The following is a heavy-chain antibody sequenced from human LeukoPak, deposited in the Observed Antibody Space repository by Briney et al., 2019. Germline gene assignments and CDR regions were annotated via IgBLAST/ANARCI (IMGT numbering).Heavy chain of an antibody. V-gene: IGHV3-48*04. CDR2: INSDSSTT. CDR3: VRDNVVRGVLSSIY. Sequence: PGGSLRLSCAASGFSFSNYNMDWVRQAPGEGLEWVSYINSDSSTTHYADSVKGRFTISRDNAKNSLYLHMNSLRADDTAVYYCVRDNVVRGVLSSIYWGQGTLVTVSS. D-gene: IGHD3-10*01. CDR1: GFSFSNYN. J-gene: IGHJ4*02.